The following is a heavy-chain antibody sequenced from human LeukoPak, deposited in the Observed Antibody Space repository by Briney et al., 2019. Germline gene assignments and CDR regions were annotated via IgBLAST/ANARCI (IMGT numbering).Heavy chain of an antibody. Sequence: ASVKVSCKASGYTFTSYYMHWVRQAPGQGLEWMGIINPSGGSTSYAQKFQGRVTMTRDTSTSTVYMELSSLRSEDTAVYYCETGELLPLHFDYWGQGTLVTVSS. CDR3: ETGELLPLHFDY. V-gene: IGHV1-46*01. CDR1: GYTFTSYY. CDR2: INPSGGST. D-gene: IGHD1-26*01. J-gene: IGHJ4*02.